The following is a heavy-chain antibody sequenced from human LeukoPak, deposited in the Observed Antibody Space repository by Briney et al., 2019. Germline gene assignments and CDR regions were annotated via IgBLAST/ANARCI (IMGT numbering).Heavy chain of an antibody. CDR3: ARDYYESRGSIFDH. CDR1: GFTVSSNY. J-gene: IGHJ4*02. CDR2: IYSGGST. Sequence: GGSQRLSCAASGFTVSSNYMSWVSQAPGKGLEWVSLIYSGGSTYYADFVKGRFTISRDNSKNTLYLQMNSLRAEDTAVYYCARDYYESRGSIFDHWDQGTLATVTS. D-gene: IGHD3-22*01. V-gene: IGHV3-53*01.